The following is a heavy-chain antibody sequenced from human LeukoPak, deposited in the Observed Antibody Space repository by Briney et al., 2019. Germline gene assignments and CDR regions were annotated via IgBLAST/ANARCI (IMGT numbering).Heavy chain of an antibody. CDR3: ARDLNSGSYFWFDP. V-gene: IGHV4-4*07. CDR1: GGSISSYY. J-gene: IGHJ5*02. D-gene: IGHD1-26*01. CDR2: IYTSGST. Sequence: PSETLSLTCTVSGGSISSYYWSWIRQPAGKGLEWIGRIYTSGSTNYNPSLRSRVTMSVDTSKNQFSLKLSSVTAADTAVYYCARDLNSGSYFWFDPWGQGTLVTVSS.